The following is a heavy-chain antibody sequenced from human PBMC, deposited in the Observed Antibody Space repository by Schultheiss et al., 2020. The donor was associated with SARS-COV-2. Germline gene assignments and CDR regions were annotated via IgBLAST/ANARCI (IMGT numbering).Heavy chain of an antibody. CDR1: GFTFSSYW. J-gene: IGHJ6*03. CDR2: IKQDGSEK. D-gene: IGHD2-8*01. CDR3: ARGRVSAIDYYYYMDV. V-gene: IGHV3-7*01. Sequence: GESLKISCAASGFTFSSYWMSWVRQAPGKGLEWVANIKQDGSEKYYVDSVKGRFTISRDNAKNSLYLQMNSLRAEDTAVYYCARGRVSAIDYYYYMDVWGKGTTVTVSS.